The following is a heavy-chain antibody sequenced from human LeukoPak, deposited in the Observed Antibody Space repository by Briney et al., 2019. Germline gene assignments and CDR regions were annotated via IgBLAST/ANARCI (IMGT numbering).Heavy chain of an antibody. CDR2: IIPIFGTA. CDR1: GGTFSSYA. Sequence: AASVKVSCKASGGTFSSYAISWVRQAPGQGLEWMGGIIPIFGTASYAQKFQGRVTITADESTSTAYMELSSLRSEDTAVYYCARERIAAAGSLLYYYGMDVWGQGTTVTVSS. V-gene: IGHV1-69*01. J-gene: IGHJ6*02. D-gene: IGHD6-13*01. CDR3: ARERIAAAGSLLYYYGMDV.